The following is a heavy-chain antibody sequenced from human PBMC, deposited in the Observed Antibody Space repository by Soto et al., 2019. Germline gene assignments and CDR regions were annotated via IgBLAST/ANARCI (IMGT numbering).Heavy chain of an antibody. V-gene: IGHV3-30*18. D-gene: IGHD1-26*01. CDR1: GFIFSGYD. Sequence: QVQLVESGGGVVQPGRSLRLSCAASGFIFSGYDIHWVRQAPGKGLEWVAGISYDGSNKYYADSVKGRFTISRDNSKNTLYLQMNSLRAEDTAVYYCAKDVVVGATTGLGDYYYYYGMDVWGQGTTVTVSS. CDR2: ISYDGSNK. J-gene: IGHJ6*02. CDR3: AKDVVVGATTGLGDYYYYYGMDV.